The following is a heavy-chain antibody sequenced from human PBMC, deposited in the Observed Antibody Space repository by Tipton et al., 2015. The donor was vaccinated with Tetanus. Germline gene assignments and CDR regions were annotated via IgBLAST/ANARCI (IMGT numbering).Heavy chain of an antibody. CDR3: ARHEESTDYCDN. CDR1: GGSVSSSTYY. Sequence: TLSLTCTVSGGSVSSSTYYWGLIRQPPGKGLWWLGTFYYTGCTYDSPSLKSRVTLSVDSSKNQFSLKLTSVTAADTAVYFCARHEESTDYCDNWGQGSLVTVSS. V-gene: IGHV4-39*01. CDR2: FYYTGCT. J-gene: IGHJ4*02. D-gene: IGHD5/OR15-5a*01.